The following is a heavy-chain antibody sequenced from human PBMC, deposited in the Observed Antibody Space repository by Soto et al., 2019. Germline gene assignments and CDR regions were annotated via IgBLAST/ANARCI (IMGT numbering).Heavy chain of an antibody. Sequence: ASVKVSCKASGYRLTNNYMHWVRQAPGQGLEWMGIINPSGGAATYAQRFQGRVAMTSDTSTSTVYMELSSLTSDDTAVYYCARSGGFLEWLLNYLAYWGQGTLVTVSS. V-gene: IGHV1-46*03. CDR1: GYRLTNNY. J-gene: IGHJ4*02. CDR3: ARSGGFLEWLLNYLAY. D-gene: IGHD3-3*01. CDR2: INPSGGAA.